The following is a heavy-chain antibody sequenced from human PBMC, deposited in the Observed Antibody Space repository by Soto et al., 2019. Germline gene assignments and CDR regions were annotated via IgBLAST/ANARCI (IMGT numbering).Heavy chain of an antibody. CDR2: ISAYNGNT. CDR1: GYTFTSYG. J-gene: IGHJ6*02. D-gene: IGHD3-10*01. V-gene: IGHV1-18*01. CDR3: ARVVENYYGSGSYYKGDYYYYGMDV. Sequence: ASVKVSCKASGYTFTSYGISCVRQAPGQGLEWMGWISAYNGNTNYAQKLQGRVTMTTDISTSTAYMELRSLRSDDTAVYYCARVVENYYGSGSYYKGDYYYYGMDVWGQGTTVTVSS.